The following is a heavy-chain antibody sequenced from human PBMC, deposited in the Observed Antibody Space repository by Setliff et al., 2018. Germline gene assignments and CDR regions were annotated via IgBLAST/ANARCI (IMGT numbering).Heavy chain of an antibody. D-gene: IGHD3-3*01. Sequence: ASVKVSCKASGYTFTGYYMHWVRQAPGQGLEWMGFISLYDGHTNYAQNFQGRLTVTTDTSTSTAYMELSSLRFDDTAVYYCARMSGFLYMDVWGKGTTVTVSS. CDR1: GYTFTGYY. CDR3: ARMSGFLYMDV. J-gene: IGHJ6*03. V-gene: IGHV1-2*02. CDR2: ISLYDGHT.